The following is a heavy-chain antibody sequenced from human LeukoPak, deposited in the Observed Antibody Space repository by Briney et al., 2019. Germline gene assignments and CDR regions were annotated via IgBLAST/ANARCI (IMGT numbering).Heavy chain of an antibody. CDR1: GFTFDDYA. D-gene: IGHD3-22*01. Sequence: GGSLRLSCAASGFTFDDYAMHWVRKAPGKGLEWVSLISGDGGSTYYADSVKGRFTISRDKSKNSLYLQMNSLRTEDTALYYCAKDLTSYYDSSGYPGPLDYWGQGTLVTVSS. CDR3: AKDLTSYYDSSGYPGPLDY. J-gene: IGHJ4*02. CDR2: ISGDGGST. V-gene: IGHV3-43*02.